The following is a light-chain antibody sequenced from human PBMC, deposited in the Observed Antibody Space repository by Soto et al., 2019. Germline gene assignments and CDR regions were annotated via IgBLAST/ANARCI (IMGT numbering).Light chain of an antibody. CDR2: GAS. J-gene: IGKJ4*01. V-gene: IGKV3-20*01. CDR3: QHYSGCPLVT. Sequence: EIVLTQSPGTLSLSPGERATLSCRASQSVSGNYVAWYQQKPGQAPRLLISGASSRATGIPARFSGSGSGTDFTLTISSLEPEDFAVYYCQHYSGCPLVTFGGGTKVEIK. CDR1: QSVSGNY.